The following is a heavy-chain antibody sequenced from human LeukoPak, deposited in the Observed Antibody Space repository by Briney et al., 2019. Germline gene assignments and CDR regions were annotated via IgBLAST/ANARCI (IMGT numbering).Heavy chain of an antibody. J-gene: IGHJ4*02. D-gene: IGHD6-6*01. Sequence: GGSLRLSCAASGFTVSSNYMSWVRQAPGKGLEWVSVIYSGGSTYYADSVKGRFTISRDNSKNTLYLQMNSLRAEDTAVHYCARDGSSSFREDYWGQGTLVTVSS. CDR3: ARDGSSSFREDY. CDR1: GFTVSSNY. V-gene: IGHV3-66*02. CDR2: IYSGGST.